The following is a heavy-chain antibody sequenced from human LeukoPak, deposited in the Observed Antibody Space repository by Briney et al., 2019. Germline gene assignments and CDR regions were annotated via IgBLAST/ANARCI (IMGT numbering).Heavy chain of an antibody. J-gene: IGHJ6*02. CDR1: GFTFSSYA. CDR2: ISYDGSNK. D-gene: IGHD5-12*01. Sequence: PGGSLRLSCAASGFTFSSYAMHWVRQAPGKGLEWVAVISYDGSNKYYADSVKGRFTISRDNSKNTLYLQMNSLRAEDTAVYYCARGGVAYYYYGMDVWGQGTTVTVSS. V-gene: IGHV3-30-3*01. CDR3: ARGGVAYYYYGMDV.